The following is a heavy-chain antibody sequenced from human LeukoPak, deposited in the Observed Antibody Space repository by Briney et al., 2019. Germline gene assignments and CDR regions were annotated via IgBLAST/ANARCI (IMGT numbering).Heavy chain of an antibody. D-gene: IGHD5-18*01. CDR1: GGSISSSSYY. CDR2: IYYSGST. Sequence: PSETLSLTCTVSGGSISSSSYYWGWIRQPPGKGLEWIGSIYYSGSTYFNPSLKSRVTISVDTSKNQFSLKLSSVTAADTAVYYCARDPHTAMVPYYFDYWGQGPLVTVSS. CDR3: ARDPHTAMVPYYFDY. J-gene: IGHJ4*02. V-gene: IGHV4-39*07.